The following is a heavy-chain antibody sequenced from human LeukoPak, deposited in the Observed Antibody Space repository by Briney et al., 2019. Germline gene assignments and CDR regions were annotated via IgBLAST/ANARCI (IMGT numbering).Heavy chain of an antibody. J-gene: IGHJ6*02. V-gene: IGHV4-59*08. CDR3: ARGAARFYYYGMDV. CDR2: IYYSGST. CDR1: GGSISSYY. Sequence: PSETLSLTCTVSGGSISSYYWSWIRQPPGKGLEWIGYIYYSGSTNYNPSLKSRVTISVDTSKHQSSLKLSSGTAADTAVYYCARGAARFYYYGMDVWGQGTTVTVSS. D-gene: IGHD6-6*01.